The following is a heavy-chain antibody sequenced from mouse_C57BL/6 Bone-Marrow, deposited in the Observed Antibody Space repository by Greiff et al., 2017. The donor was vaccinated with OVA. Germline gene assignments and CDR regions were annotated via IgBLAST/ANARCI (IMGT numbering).Heavy chain of an antibody. J-gene: IGHJ4*01. V-gene: IGHV5-6*01. CDR1: GFTFSSYG. D-gene: IGHD1-1*01. CDR3: ARHRYGSSYAMDY. CDR2: ISSGGGYT. Sequence: EVQRVESGGDLVKPGGSLKLSCAASGFTFSSYGMSWVRQTPDKRLEWVATISSGGGYTYYPDSVKGRFTISRANAKNTLYLQMSSLKSEDTSMYYCARHRYGSSYAMDYWGQGTSVTVSS.